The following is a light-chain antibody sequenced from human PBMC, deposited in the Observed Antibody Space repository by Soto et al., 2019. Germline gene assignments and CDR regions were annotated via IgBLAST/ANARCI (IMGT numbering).Light chain of an antibody. CDR1: SSDVGGYNY. J-gene: IGLJ1*01. CDR2: DVN. Sequence: QSALTQPPSASGSPGQSVTISCTGTSSDVGGYNYVSWYQQHPGKAPKVMIYDVNKRPSGVPDRFSGSKSGNTASLTVSGLQAEDEADYYCSSRAGSDTPLVFGTGTKVTVL. CDR3: SSRAGSDTPLV. V-gene: IGLV2-8*01.